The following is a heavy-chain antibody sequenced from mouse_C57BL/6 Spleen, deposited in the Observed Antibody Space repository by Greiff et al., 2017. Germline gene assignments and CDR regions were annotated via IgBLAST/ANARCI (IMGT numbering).Heavy chain of an antibody. CDR1: GYSFTGYF. Sequence: VQLQQSGPELVKPGDSVKISCKASGYSFTGYFMNWVMQSHGKSLEWIGRINPYNGNTFYNQKFKGKATLTVDKSSSTANMELRSLTSEDSAVYYGARGAGSNYEYYFDYWGQGTTLTVSS. V-gene: IGHV1-20*01. J-gene: IGHJ2*01. CDR3: ARGAGSNYEYYFDY. D-gene: IGHD1-1*01. CDR2: INPYNGNT.